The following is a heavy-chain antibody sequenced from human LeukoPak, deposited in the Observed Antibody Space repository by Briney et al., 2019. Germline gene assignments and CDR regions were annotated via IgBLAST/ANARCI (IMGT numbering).Heavy chain of an antibody. Sequence: SVKVSCKASGYTFTDFSMHWVRHAPGQGLEWMGWINPNGGNTDYAQKLQGRVTMTADSTNTTAHMELNRLTSDDTTLYYCARNRAGDYFDHWGQGTLVTVSS. CDR1: GYTFTDFS. V-gene: IGHV1-2*02. CDR2: INPNGGNT. D-gene: IGHD7-27*01. CDR3: ARNRAGDYFDH. J-gene: IGHJ4*02.